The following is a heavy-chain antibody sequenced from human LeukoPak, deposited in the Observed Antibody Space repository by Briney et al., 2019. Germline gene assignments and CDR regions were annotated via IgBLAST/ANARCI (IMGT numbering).Heavy chain of an antibody. CDR1: GASISNYY. D-gene: IGHD4-23*01. V-gene: IGHV4-59*08. Sequence: PSETLSLTCTVSGASISNYYWSWIRQPPGKGLEWIGYIFYSGSTNYHPSLKSRVTISLATSKNQFSLQLRSVTAADTAVHYCARFTTVVPAFWYFDLWGRGTLVTVSS. CDR3: ARFTTVVPAFWYFDL. J-gene: IGHJ2*01. CDR2: IFYSGST.